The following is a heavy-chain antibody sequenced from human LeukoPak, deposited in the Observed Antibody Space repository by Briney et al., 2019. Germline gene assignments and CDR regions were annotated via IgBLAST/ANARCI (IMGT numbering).Heavy chain of an antibody. J-gene: IGHJ4*02. V-gene: IGHV3-7*04. CDR1: GFPLSSYW. Sequence: GGSLRLSCVASGFPLSSYWMTWVRQAPGKGLEWVANIKQDGSKKSYVDSVKGRFTISRDNAKNSLYLQMNSLGAEDTAIYYCTRVGYIDEGIDYWGQGTLVTVSS. D-gene: IGHD5-24*01. CDR3: TRVGYIDEGIDY. CDR2: IKQDGSKK.